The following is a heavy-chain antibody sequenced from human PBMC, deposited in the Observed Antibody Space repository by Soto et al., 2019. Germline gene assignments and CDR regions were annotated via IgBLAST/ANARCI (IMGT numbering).Heavy chain of an antibody. Sequence: GAPVKVSCKASGYTFTSYGISWVRQSPGQGLEWMGWISAYNGNTNYAQKLQGRVTMTTDTSTSTAYMELRSLRSDDTAVYYCARGVVVVVAATIPSYYYYGMDVWGQGTTVTVSS. CDR3: ARGVVVVVAATIPSYYYYGMDV. CDR1: GYTFTSYG. V-gene: IGHV1-18*01. D-gene: IGHD2-15*01. J-gene: IGHJ6*02. CDR2: ISAYNGNT.